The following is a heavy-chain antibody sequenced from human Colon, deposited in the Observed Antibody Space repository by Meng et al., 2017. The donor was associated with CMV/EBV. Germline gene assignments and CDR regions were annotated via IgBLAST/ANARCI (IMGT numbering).Heavy chain of an antibody. CDR1: GDSISGADYY. J-gene: IGHJ2*01. CDR3: ARMALHWYFDL. D-gene: IGHD5-24*01. Sequence: QVQLQESGPGLVKPSQTLSLTCTVSGDSISGADYYLSWIRQPPGEGLEWIGYIYYSGNTYYNPSLESRVTISVDTSKNQFSLRLSSVTAADTAVYYCARMALHWYFDLWGRGTLVTVSS. V-gene: IGHV4-30-4*08. CDR2: IYYSGNT.